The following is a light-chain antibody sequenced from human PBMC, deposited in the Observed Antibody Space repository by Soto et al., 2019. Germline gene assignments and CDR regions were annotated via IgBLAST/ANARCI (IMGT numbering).Light chain of an antibody. V-gene: IGKV3-15*01. CDR3: QQYNWWPWT. CDR2: GS. Sequence: IVMLKSPTTLSVSSGGRATLSFRASQSISSDLAWYQQRPGQAPRLLIYGSTRATGIPARFSGSGSGTEFTLTISSLQSEDSAIYYCQQYNWWPWTFGQGTKV. CDR1: QSISSD. J-gene: IGKJ1*01.